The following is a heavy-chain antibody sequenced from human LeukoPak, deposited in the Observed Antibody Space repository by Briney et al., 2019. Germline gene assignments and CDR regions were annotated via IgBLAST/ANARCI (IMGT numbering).Heavy chain of an antibody. V-gene: IGHV3-30*02. D-gene: IGHD7-27*01. J-gene: IGHJ6*03. CDR1: GFTFDDYA. CDR2: IRYDGSNK. Sequence: AGGSLRLSCAASGFTFDDYAMHWVRQAPGKGLEWVAFIRYDGSNKYYADSVKGRFTISRDNSKNTLYLQMNSLRAEDTAVYYCAKDAPGPMDVWGKGTTVTISS. CDR3: AKDAPGPMDV.